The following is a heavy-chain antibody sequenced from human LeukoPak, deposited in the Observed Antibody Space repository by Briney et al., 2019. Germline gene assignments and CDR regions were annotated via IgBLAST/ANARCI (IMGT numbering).Heavy chain of an antibody. D-gene: IGHD6-13*01. CDR1: GFTFSSYA. J-gene: IGHJ3*02. V-gene: IGHV3-23*01. CDR3: ATHIAAAGRGWAFDI. CDR2: IRGSGGST. Sequence: SGGSLRLSCAASGFTFSSYAMSWVRQAPGKGLEWVSAIRGSGGSTYYADSVKGRFTISRDNSKNTLYLQMNSLRAEDTAVYYCATHIAAAGRGWAFDIWGQGTMVTVSS.